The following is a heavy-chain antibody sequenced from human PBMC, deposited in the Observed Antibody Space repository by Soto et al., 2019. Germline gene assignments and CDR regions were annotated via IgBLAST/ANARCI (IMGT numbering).Heavy chain of an antibody. CDR2: IRSKAYGGTT. V-gene: IGHV3-49*03. CDR1: GFTFGDYA. J-gene: IGHJ4*02. Sequence: RLSCTASGFTFGDYAMSWFRQAPGKGLEWVGFIRSKAYGGTTEYAASVKGRFTISRDDSKSIAYLQMNSLKTEDTAVYYCTRDFPTSISDYWGQGTLVTVSS. CDR3: TRDFPTSISDY.